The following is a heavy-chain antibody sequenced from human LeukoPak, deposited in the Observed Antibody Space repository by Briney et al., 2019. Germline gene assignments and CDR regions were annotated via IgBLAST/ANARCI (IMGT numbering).Heavy chain of an antibody. V-gene: IGHV1-69*05. J-gene: IGHJ4*02. CDR2: IIPIFGTA. D-gene: IGHD3-16*01. Sequence: SVKVSCKASGGTFSSYGISWVRQAPGQGLEWMGGIIPIFGTANYAQKFQGRDTITTDESTSTAYMELSSLRSEDTAVYYCARESDYDYVWGSSTSWGQGTLVTVSS. CDR1: GGTFSSYG. CDR3: ARESDYDYVWGSSTS.